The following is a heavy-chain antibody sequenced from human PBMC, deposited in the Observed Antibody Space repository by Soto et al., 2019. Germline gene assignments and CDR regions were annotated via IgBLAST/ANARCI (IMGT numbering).Heavy chain of an antibody. D-gene: IGHD1-26*01. J-gene: IGHJ4*02. CDR1: GFTFSSYG. V-gene: IGHV3-33*01. CDR3: ARDQGGYFDY. Sequence: QVQLVESGGGVVQPGRSLRLSCAASGFTFSSYGMHWVRQAPGKGLEWVAVIWYDGSNKYYADSVKGRFTISRDNSTNTLYLQMNRRRAEDTAVYYCARDQGGYFDYWGQGTLVTVSS. CDR2: IWYDGSNK.